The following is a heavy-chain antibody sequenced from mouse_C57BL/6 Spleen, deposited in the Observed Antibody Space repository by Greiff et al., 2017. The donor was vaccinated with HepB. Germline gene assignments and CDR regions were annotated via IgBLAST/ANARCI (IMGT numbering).Heavy chain of an antibody. D-gene: IGHD4-1*01. CDR2: IYPYNGVS. CDR1: GYSFNGYY. CDR3: ARGGTEFAY. V-gene: IGHV1-31*01. Sequence: EVQLQESGPELVKPGASVKISCKASGYSFNGYYMHWVKQSHGNILDWIGYIYPYNGVSSYNQKFKGKATFTVDKSSSTAYMELRSLTSEYSAVDYCARGGTEFAYWGQVTLFTVSA. J-gene: IGHJ3*01.